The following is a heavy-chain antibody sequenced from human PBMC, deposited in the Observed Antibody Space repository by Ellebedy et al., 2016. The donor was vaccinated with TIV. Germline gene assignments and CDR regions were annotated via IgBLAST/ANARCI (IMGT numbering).Heavy chain of an antibody. CDR2: IYHSGST. Sequence: SETLSLTXTVSGYSISSGYYWGWIRQPPGKGLEWIGSIYHSGSTYYNPSLKSRVTISVDTSKNQFSLKLSSVTAADTAVYYCARGGGLRYFDWLLQDAFDIWGQGTMVTVSS. D-gene: IGHD3-9*01. V-gene: IGHV4-38-2*02. CDR1: GYSISSGYY. J-gene: IGHJ3*02. CDR3: ARGGGLRYFDWLLQDAFDI.